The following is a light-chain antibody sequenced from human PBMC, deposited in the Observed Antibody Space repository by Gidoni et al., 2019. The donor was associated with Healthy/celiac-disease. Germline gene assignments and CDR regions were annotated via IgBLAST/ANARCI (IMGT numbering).Light chain of an antibody. CDR1: SSNIGSTT. J-gene: IGLJ1*01. CDR3: AACDDSLNA. V-gene: IGLV1-44*01. Sequence: QCVLTQQPSGSGTPGQRFTISCSGSSSNIGSTTVNWYKPLPGTATNLLINSNKHRPSAVPDPFSCSKSGTSASLAIRGLQSEDEADYYCAACDDSLNAFGTGTKLTVL. CDR2: SNK.